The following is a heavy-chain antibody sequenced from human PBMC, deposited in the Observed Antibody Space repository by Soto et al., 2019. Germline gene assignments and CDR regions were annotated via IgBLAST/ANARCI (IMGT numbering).Heavy chain of an antibody. CDR3: ARSLMVRGSGIDY. J-gene: IGHJ4*02. V-gene: IGHV4-59*01. CDR2: IYYSETT. CDR1: GGSISSYY. Sequence: SETLSLTCTVSGGSISSYYWSWIRQPPGKGLEWIGYIYYSETTYYNPSLKSRVTISVDTSKKQISLKLSSVTAADTAIYYCARSLMVRGSGIDYWGQGTLVTVS. D-gene: IGHD3-10*01.